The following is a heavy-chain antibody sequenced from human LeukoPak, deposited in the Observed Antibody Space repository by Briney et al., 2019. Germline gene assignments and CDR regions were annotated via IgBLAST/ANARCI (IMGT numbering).Heavy chain of an antibody. CDR1: GLTVSSNY. CDR3: ARGKEGYFDL. CDR2: IYSGGSS. J-gene: IGHJ2*01. V-gene: IGHV3-53*04. Sequence: PGGSLRLSCAASGLTVSSNYMNWVRQAPGKGLEWVSVIYSGGSSYYADSVKGRFTISRHNSKNTLYLQMNSLRPEDTAVYYCARGKEGYFDLWGRGTLVTVSS.